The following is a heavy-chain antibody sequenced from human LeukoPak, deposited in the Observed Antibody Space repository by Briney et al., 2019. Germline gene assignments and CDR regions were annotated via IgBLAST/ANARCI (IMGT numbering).Heavy chain of an antibody. CDR2: LSGSGGYT. J-gene: IGHJ4*02. D-gene: IGHD3-16*01. CDR1: GFAFSSYA. Sequence: GSLRLSCAASGFAFSSYAMTWVRQAPGRGLEWVSLLSGSGGYTYYADSVKGRFTISRDTSKNTLYLQMNSLRAEDTAIYSCARGMWGPLYYSDYWGQGTLVTVSS. CDR3: ARGMWGPLYYSDY. V-gene: IGHV3-23*01.